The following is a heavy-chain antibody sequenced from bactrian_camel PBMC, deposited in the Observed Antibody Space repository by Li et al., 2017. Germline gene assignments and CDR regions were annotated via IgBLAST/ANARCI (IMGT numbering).Heavy chain of an antibody. CDR1: GYTYSSYC. V-gene: IGHV3-3*01. CDR2: IYPSAVNT. J-gene: IGHJ4*01. Sequence: QLVESGGGSVQAGGSLRLACAASGYTYSSYCMGWFRQAPGKEREGVAIIYPSAVNTYYADSVQGRFTISQDKTKNTVYLQMNSLKPEDTAMYYCAAGLRGGGRWYEVSQFVYWGQGTQVTVS. D-gene: IGHD6*01. CDR3: AAGLRGGGRWYEVSQFVY.